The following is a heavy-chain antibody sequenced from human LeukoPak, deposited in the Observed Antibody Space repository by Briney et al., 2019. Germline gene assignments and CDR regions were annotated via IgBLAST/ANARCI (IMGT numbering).Heavy chain of an antibody. Sequence: SETLSLTCAVYGGSFSGYYWSWIRQPPGKGLEWIGEINHSGSTNSNPSLKSRVTISVDTSKNQFSLKLSSVTAADTAVYYCARRGAASPRYYYGSGSYPGESYYYGMDVWGKGTTVTVSS. CDR1: GGSFSGYY. J-gene: IGHJ6*04. D-gene: IGHD3-10*01. V-gene: IGHV4-34*01. CDR2: INHSGST. CDR3: ARRGAASPRYYYGSGSYPGESYYYGMDV.